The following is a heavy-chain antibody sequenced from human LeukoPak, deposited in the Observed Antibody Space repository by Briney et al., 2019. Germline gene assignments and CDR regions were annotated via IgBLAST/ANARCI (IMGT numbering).Heavy chain of an antibody. Sequence: GGSLRLSCAASGFTLSNYWMGWVRQAPGKGLEWVSSISSSSSYIYYADSVKGRFTISRDNAKNSLYLQMNSLRAEDTAVYYCARDRNYDYIWGSYRPDYFDYWGQGTLVTVSS. J-gene: IGHJ4*02. D-gene: IGHD3-16*02. V-gene: IGHV3-21*01. CDR2: ISSSSSYI. CDR3: ARDRNYDYIWGSYRPDYFDY. CDR1: GFTLSNYW.